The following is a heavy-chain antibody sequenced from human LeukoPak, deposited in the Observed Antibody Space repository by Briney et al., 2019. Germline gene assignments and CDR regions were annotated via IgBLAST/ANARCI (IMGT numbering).Heavy chain of an antibody. CDR3: ARRYGDAFDI. V-gene: IGHV1-18*01. Sequence: ASVKVSCKASGYTFTSYGISWVRQASGQGPEWMGWISANNGNTNYAQKLQGRVTMTTDTSTCTAYMELRRLRSDNTALYYCARRYGDAFDIWGQGTMVTVSS. CDR2: ISANNGNT. CDR1: GYTFTSYG. D-gene: IGHD1-14*01. J-gene: IGHJ3*02.